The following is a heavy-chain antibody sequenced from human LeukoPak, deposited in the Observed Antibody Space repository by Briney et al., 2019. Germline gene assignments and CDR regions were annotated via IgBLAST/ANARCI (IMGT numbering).Heavy chain of an antibody. Sequence: SMKVSCKASGFTFTSSAMQWVRQARGQRLEWIGWIVVGSGNTNYAQKFQERVTITRDMSTSTAYMELSSLRSEDTAVYYCAAAEGYSSGWELDYWGQGTLVTVSS. CDR3: AAAEGYSSGWELDY. CDR1: GFTFTSSA. D-gene: IGHD6-19*01. V-gene: IGHV1-58*02. CDR2: IVVGSGNT. J-gene: IGHJ4*02.